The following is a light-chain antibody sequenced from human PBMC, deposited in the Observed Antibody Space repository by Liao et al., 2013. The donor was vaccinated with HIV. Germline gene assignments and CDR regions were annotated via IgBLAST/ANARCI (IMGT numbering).Light chain of an antibody. CDR1: KLGDEY. J-gene: IGLJ2*01. Sequence: SYELTQPPSVSVSPGQTASITCSGDKLGDEYASWYQQKPGQSPVLVIYQDTRRPSGIPERFSGSNSGNTATLTIRGTQALDEADYYCQAWDRNTVVFGGGTKLTVL. CDR3: QAWDRNTVV. V-gene: IGLV3-1*01. CDR2: QDT.